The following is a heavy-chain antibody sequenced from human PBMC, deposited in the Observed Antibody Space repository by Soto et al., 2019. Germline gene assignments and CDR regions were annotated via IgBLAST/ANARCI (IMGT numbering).Heavy chain of an antibody. V-gene: IGHV1-18*01. J-gene: IGHJ4*02. CDR1: GYNFIYYG. D-gene: IGHD3-10*01. CDR3: VRDLDGSGSYYTDY. CDR2: IRVHNGNT. Sequence: GASVKVSCKASGYNFIYYGITWVRQAPGQGLEWMGWIRVHNGNTNYAQKFQGRVTMTTDTSTSTAYMELRSLRSDDTAVYYCVRDLDGSGSYYTDYWGPGTLVTVSS.